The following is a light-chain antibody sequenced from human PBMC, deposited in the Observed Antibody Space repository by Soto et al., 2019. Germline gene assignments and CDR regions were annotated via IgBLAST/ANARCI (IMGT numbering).Light chain of an antibody. Sequence: EIVLTQSPATLSLSPGERATLSCRASQSVSTYLAWYQQKPGQAPRLLIYDASTRATGIPARFSGSESGTDFTLTISSLEPEDFAVYYCQQRGNWPRTFGQGTKVEIK. CDR3: QQRGNWPRT. CDR2: DAS. V-gene: IGKV3-11*01. J-gene: IGKJ1*01. CDR1: QSVSTY.